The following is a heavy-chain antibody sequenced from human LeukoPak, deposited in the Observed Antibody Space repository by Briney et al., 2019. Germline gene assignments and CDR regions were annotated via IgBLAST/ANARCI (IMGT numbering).Heavy chain of an antibody. J-gene: IGHJ4*02. V-gene: IGHV4-31*03. CDR2: IYYSGST. CDR3: ARFRVRATEHYFDY. CDR1: GGSISSGGYY. Sequence: PSETLSLTCTVSGGSISSGGYYWSWIRQHPGKGLEWIGYIYYSGSTYYNPSLKSRVTISVDTSKNQFSLKLSSVTAADTAVYYCARFRVRATEHYFDYWGQGTLVTVSS.